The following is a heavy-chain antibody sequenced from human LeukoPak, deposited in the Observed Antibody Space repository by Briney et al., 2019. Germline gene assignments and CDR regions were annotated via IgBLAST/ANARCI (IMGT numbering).Heavy chain of an antibody. J-gene: IGHJ4*02. Sequence: ASVKVSCKASGYTFTSYDINWVRQATGQGLEWMGWMNPNSGNTGYARKFQGRVTMTRNTSISTAYMELSSLRSEDTAVYYCARLPSIAAAAVDYWGQGTLVTVSS. CDR2: MNPNSGNT. CDR1: GYTFTSYD. D-gene: IGHD6-13*01. V-gene: IGHV1-8*01. CDR3: ARLPSIAAAAVDY.